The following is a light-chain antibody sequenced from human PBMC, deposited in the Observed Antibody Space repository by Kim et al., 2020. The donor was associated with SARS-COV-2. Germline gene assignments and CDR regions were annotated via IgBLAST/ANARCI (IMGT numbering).Light chain of an antibody. CDR1: QGIDNY. CDR3: QQLDSYPIT. Sequence: DIELTQSPSFLSASVGDRVTITCRASQGIDNYLAWYQQKPGKAPDLLIYAASTLQSGVPSRFSGSGSGTDFTLTISGLLPEDSATYYCQQLDSYPITFGQGTRLEIQ. CDR2: AAS. J-gene: IGKJ5*01. V-gene: IGKV1-9*01.